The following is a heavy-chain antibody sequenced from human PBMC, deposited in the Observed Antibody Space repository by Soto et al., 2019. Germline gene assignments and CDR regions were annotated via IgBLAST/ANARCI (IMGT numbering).Heavy chain of an antibody. CDR1: GGSISSYY. CDR2: IYYSGST. D-gene: IGHD4-17*01. Sequence: QVQLQESGPGLVKPSETLSLTCTVSGGSISSYYWSWIRQPPGKGLEWIGYIYYSGSTNYNPSLKSRVTISVDTSKIQFSLKLSSVTAADTAVYYCARERPGTVTTTVWWFDPWGQGTLVTVSS. CDR3: ARERPGTVTTTVWWFDP. V-gene: IGHV4-59*01. J-gene: IGHJ5*02.